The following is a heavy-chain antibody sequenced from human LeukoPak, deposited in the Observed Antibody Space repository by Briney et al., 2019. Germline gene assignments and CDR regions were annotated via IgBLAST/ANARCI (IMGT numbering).Heavy chain of an antibody. V-gene: IGHV3-21*01. CDR1: GFTFSSYS. D-gene: IGHD3-22*01. Sequence: GGSLRLSCAASGFTFSSYSMNWVRQAPGKGLEWVSSISSSSSYIYYADSVKGRFTISRDNAENSLYLQMNSLRAEDTAVYYCARDRDYYDSSGYPDYWGQGTLVTVSS. CDR2: ISSSSSYI. J-gene: IGHJ4*02. CDR3: ARDRDYYDSSGYPDY.